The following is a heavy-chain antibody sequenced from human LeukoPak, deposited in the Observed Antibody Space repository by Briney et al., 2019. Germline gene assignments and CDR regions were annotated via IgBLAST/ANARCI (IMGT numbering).Heavy chain of an antibody. CDR2: ISADNGHA. CDR1: GYTFSTYG. J-gene: IGHJ4*02. D-gene: IGHD2-15*01. CDR3: ASSLLRQGYFDY. Sequence: ASVKVSCKASGYTFSTYGVTWVRQAPGQGLEWMGWISADNGHANYAQRLQGRVTMTRDTSTSTFYMELRSLRSDDTAVYYCASSLLRQGYFDYWGQGTLVTVSS. V-gene: IGHV1-18*01.